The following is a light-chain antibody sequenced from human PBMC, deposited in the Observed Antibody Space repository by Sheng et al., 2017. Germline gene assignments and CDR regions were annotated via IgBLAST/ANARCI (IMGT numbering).Light chain of an antibody. CDR1: SSNIGRDY. CDR3: AAWDDTLSGHWL. V-gene: IGLV1-47*01. CDR2: KND. J-gene: IGLJ3*02. Sequence: LTQPPSMSGTPGQRVTISCSGSSSNIGRDYAFWYQQLPGATPKLLIYKNDQRPSGVTDRFSGSKSGTSASLAISGLRSEDEAYYYCAAWDDTLSGHWLFGGGTKLTVL.